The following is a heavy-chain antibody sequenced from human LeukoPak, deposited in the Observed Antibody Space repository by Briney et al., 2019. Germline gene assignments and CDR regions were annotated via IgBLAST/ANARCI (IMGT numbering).Heavy chain of an antibody. V-gene: IGHV1-8*01. CDR2: MNPNSGNT. CDR1: GYTFTSYD. D-gene: IGHD3-10*01. Sequence: ASVKVSCKASGYTFTSYDINWVRQATGQGLEWMGWMNPNSGNTGYAQKFQGRVTMTRNTSISTAYMELSSLRSEDTAVYYCARRTGYYCYMDVWGKGTTVTVSS. CDR3: ARRTGYYCYMDV. J-gene: IGHJ6*03.